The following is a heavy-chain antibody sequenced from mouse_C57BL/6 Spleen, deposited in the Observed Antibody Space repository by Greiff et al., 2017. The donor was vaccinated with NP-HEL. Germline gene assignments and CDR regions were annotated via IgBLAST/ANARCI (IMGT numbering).Heavy chain of an antibody. V-gene: IGHV1-69*01. D-gene: IGHD1-1*01. CDR3: ARSGITTVAFDY. Sequence: QQSCKASGYTFTSYWMHWVKQRPGQGLEWIGEIDPSDSYTNYNQKFKGKSTLTVDKSSSTAYMQLSSLTSEDSAVYYCARSGITTVAFDYWGQGTTLTVSS. CDR1: GYTFTSYW. CDR2: IDPSDSYT. J-gene: IGHJ2*01.